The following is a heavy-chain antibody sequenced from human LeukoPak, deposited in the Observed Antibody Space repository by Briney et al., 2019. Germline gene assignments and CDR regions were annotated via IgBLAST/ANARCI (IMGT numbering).Heavy chain of an antibody. Sequence: GGSLRLSCADTGFTFSSDAMSWVRQAPGKGLEWVSGIDESGGSIYYADSVKGRFTISRDNSKNTLDLQMNSLRAEDTAVYYCARDYGSRGSSSYPFDNWSQGTLVTVSP. CDR3: ARDYGSRGSSSYPFDN. CDR1: GFTFSSDA. D-gene: IGHD3-10*01. CDR2: IDESGGSI. V-gene: IGHV3-23*01. J-gene: IGHJ4*02.